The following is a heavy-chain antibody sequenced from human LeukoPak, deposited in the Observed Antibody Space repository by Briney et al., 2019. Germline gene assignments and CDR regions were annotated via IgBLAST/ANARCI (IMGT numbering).Heavy chain of an antibody. D-gene: IGHD6-13*01. CDR1: GYTFTGYY. CDR2: INPNSGGT. V-gene: IGHV1-2*02. CDR3: ARAARIAAAGTSWFGP. J-gene: IGHJ5*02. Sequence: ASVKVSCKASGYTFTGYYMHWVRQAPGQGLEWMRWINPNSGGTNYAQKFQGRVTMTRDTSISTAYMELSRLRSDDTAVYYCARAARIAAAGTSWFGPWGQGTLVTVSS.